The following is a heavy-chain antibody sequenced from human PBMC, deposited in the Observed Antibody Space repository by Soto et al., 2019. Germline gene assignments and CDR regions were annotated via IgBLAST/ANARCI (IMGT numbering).Heavy chain of an antibody. V-gene: IGHV3-9*01. CDR1: GFTFDDYA. CDR3: AKGGSASCYDCWFDP. D-gene: IGHD2-2*01. Sequence: EVQLVESGGGLVQPGRSLRLSCAASGFTFDDYAMHWVRQAPGKGLEWVSGISWNSGSIGYADSVKGRFTISRDNAKNSLYRQMNSLRAEDTALYYCAKGGSASCYDCWFDPWGQGTLVTVSS. CDR2: ISWNSGSI. J-gene: IGHJ5*02.